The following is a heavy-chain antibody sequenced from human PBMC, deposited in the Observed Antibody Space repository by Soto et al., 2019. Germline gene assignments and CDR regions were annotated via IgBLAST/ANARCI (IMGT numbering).Heavy chain of an antibody. CDR1: SGSISVTNVF. CDR2: IDYSGTA. J-gene: IGHJ4*02. CDR3: DRITGRHIDY. D-gene: IGHD1-20*01. V-gene: IGHV4-39*01. Sequence: SETLSLTCTVSSGSISVTNVFWGWVRQPPGKGLEWIGNIDYSGTAYFSPSLAARVTFHVDTSKNQFSLTLYSVTAADTAVYYCDRITGRHIDYSGPGSLVTVSS.